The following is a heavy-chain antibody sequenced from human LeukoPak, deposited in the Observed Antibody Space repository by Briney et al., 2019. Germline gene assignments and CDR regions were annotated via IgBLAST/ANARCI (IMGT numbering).Heavy chain of an antibody. D-gene: IGHD2-2*02. CDR2: IRCDGSNK. V-gene: IGHV3-30*02. CDR3: AKDIVVVPAAIRGYAFDI. Sequence: GGSLRLSCAASGFTFSSYAMSWVRQAPGKGLEWVAFIRCDGSNKYYADSVKGRFTISRDNSKNTLYLQMNSLRAEDAAVYYCAKDIVVVPAAIRGYAFDIWGQGTMVTVSS. J-gene: IGHJ3*02. CDR1: GFTFSSYA.